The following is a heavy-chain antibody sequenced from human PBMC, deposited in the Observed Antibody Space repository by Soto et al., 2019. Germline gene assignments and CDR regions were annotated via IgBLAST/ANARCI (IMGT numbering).Heavy chain of an antibody. Sequence: GGSLRLSCAASGFTFSSYSMNWVRQAPGKGLEWVSYISSSSSTIYYADSVKGRFTISRDNAKNSLYLQMNSLRDEDTAVYYCATYDSSGYYYYFDYWGQGTLVTVSS. CDR3: ATYDSSGYYYYFDY. V-gene: IGHV3-48*02. CDR1: GFTFSSYS. D-gene: IGHD3-22*01. J-gene: IGHJ4*02. CDR2: ISSSSSTI.